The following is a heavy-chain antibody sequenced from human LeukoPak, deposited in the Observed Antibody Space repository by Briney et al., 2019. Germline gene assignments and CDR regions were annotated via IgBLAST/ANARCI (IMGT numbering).Heavy chain of an antibody. Sequence: SETLSLTCAVYGGSFSGYYWSWIRQPPGKGLEWIGEINHSGSTNYNPSLKSRVTISVDTSKNQFSLKLSSVTAADTAVYYCARFRRGWYISGWLDPCFDYWGQGTLVTVSS. V-gene: IGHV4-34*01. CDR2: INHSGST. CDR1: GGSFSGYY. D-gene: IGHD6-19*01. J-gene: IGHJ4*02. CDR3: ARFRRGWYISGWLDPCFDY.